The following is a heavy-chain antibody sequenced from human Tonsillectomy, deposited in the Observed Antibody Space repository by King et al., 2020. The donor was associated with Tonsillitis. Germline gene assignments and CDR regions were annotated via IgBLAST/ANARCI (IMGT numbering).Heavy chain of an antibody. V-gene: IGHV3-23*04. Sequence: VQLVESGGGLVQPGRSLRLSCAASGFTFSSYAMSWVRQAPGKGLEWVSAISGSGGSTYYADSVKGRFTISRDNSKNTLYLQMNSLRAEDTAVYYCAKDSGYDRTVGDWFDPWGQGTLVTVSS. J-gene: IGHJ5*02. CDR1: GFTFSSYA. CDR3: AKDSGYDRTVGDWFDP. D-gene: IGHD5-12*01. CDR2: ISGSGGST.